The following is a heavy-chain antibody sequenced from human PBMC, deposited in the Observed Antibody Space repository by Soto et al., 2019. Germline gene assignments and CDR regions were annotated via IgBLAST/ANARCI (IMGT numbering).Heavy chain of an antibody. CDR2: IYYSGST. V-gene: IGHV4-30-4*01. Sequence: QVQLQESGPGLVKPSQTLSLTCTVSGGSISSGDYYWSWIRQPPGKGLEWIGYIYYSGSTYYNPSIKRRVTISVDSSKIQFSLKLSSVTAADTAVYYCARGLVVAAITNWFDPGGQGTLVTVSS. D-gene: IGHD2-15*01. CDR1: GGSISSGDYY. CDR3: ARGLVVAAITNWFDP. J-gene: IGHJ5*02.